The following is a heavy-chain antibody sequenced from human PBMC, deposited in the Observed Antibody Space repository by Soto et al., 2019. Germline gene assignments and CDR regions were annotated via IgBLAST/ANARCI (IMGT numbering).Heavy chain of an antibody. CDR1: GFTFSSYG. CDR3: AKDYYDSSGYLIPY. D-gene: IGHD3-22*01. V-gene: IGHV3-30*18. J-gene: IGHJ4*02. CDR2: ISYDGSNK. Sequence: GGSLRLSCAASGFTFSSYGMHWVRQAPGKGLEWVAVISYDGSNKYYADSVKGRFTISRDNSKNTLYLQMNSLRAEDTAVYYCAKDYYDSSGYLIPYWGQGTLVTVSS.